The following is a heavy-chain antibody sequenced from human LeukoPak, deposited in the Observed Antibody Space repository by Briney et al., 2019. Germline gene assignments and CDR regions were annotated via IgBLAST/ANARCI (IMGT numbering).Heavy chain of an antibody. CDR2: ISWNSGSI. J-gene: IGHJ4*02. D-gene: IGHD3-10*01. CDR3: AKGRRELLWFGGFDY. Sequence: SGRSLRLSCAASGFTFDDYAMHWVRQAPGKGLEWVSGISWNSGSIGYADSVKGRFTISRDNAKNSLYLQMNSLRAEDTALYYCAKGRRELLWFGGFDYWGQGTLVTVSS. V-gene: IGHV3-9*01. CDR1: GFTFDDYA.